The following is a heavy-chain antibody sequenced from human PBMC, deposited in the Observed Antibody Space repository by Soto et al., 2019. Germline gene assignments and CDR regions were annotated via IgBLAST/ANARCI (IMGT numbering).Heavy chain of an antibody. CDR1: GFTFSSYW. CDR2: IKQDGTEK. V-gene: IGHV3-7*03. CDR3: ARDKYYDFWIGYSNYYFDY. D-gene: IGHD3-3*01. J-gene: IGHJ4*02. Sequence: GGSLRLSCAASGFTFSSYWMSWVRQAPGKGLAWVADIKQDGTEKYYVDSVKGRFTIPRDNAKNSLYLQMNSLRAEDTAVYYCARDKYYDFWIGYSNYYFDYWGQGALVTVSS.